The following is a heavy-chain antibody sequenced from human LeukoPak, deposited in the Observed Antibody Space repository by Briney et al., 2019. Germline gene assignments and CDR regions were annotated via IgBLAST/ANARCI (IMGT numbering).Heavy chain of an antibody. Sequence: SETLSLTCTVSGGSISTYYWSWIRQPPGNGLEWIGYIYYSGSTSYNPSLKSRVTISVDTSKNQFSLKLSSVTAADTAVYYCAREDCSGGSCNYGMDVWGQGTTVTVSS. CDR2: IYYSGST. V-gene: IGHV4-59*01. CDR3: AREDCSGGSCNYGMDV. J-gene: IGHJ6*02. CDR1: GGSISTYY. D-gene: IGHD2-15*01.